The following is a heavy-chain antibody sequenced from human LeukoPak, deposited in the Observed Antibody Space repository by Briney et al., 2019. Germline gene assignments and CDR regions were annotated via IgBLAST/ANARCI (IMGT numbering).Heavy chain of an antibody. Sequence: GGSLRLSCAASGFTFSSYAMSWVRQAPGKGLEWVSAVSGSGGSTYYADSVKGRFTISRDNSKNTLFLQMNSLRAEDTAVYYCAKGRYYYDSSDDFDIWGQGTMVTVPS. D-gene: IGHD3-22*01. CDR1: GFTFSSYA. J-gene: IGHJ3*02. CDR2: VSGSGGST. V-gene: IGHV3-23*01. CDR3: AKGRYYYDSSDDFDI.